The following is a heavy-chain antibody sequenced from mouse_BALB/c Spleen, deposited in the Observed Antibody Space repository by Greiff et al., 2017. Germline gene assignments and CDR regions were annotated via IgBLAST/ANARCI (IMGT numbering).Heavy chain of an antibody. CDR1: GFNITDTY. V-gene: IGHV14-3*02. CDR2: IDPANGNT. CDR3: ARSTYGYDGYAMDD. J-gene: IGHJ4*01. Sequence: EVQLQQSGAELVKPGASVKLSCTASGFNITDTYMHWVKQRPEQGLEWIGRIDPANGNTKYDPKFQGKATITADTSSNKAYLQLSSLTSEDTAVYYCARSTYGYDGYAMDDWGQGTSVTVSS. D-gene: IGHD2-2*01.